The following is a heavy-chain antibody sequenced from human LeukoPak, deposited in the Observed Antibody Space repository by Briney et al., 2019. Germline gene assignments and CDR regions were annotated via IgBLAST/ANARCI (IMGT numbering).Heavy chain of an antibody. Sequence: PGGSLRLSCAAFGFTLHSCAMSWVRQAPGKGPEWVAIISASGGRTYHADSVQGRFIISRDTSDNTVHLHMNSLRAEDTAVYYCAKQRPYYDFRGPFDYWGQGIPVLVSS. CDR2: ISASGGRT. D-gene: IGHD3/OR15-3a*01. V-gene: IGHV3-23*01. J-gene: IGHJ4*02. CDR3: AKQRPYYDFRGPFDY. CDR1: GFTLHSCA.